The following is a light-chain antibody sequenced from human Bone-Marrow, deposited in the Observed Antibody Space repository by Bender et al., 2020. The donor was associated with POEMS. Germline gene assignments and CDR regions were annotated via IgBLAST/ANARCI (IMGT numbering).Light chain of an antibody. V-gene: IGLV2-23*02. Sequence: QSALTQPASVSGSLGQSITISCTGTNSDVGTYDLVSWYQQFPGKAPKVIIYKVTQRPSGVSNRFSGSKSGNTASLTISGLQAEDEADYYCCSYVGSSTFYVFGTGTKVTVL. CDR1: NSDVGTYDL. CDR3: CSYVGSSTFYV. J-gene: IGLJ1*01. CDR2: KVT.